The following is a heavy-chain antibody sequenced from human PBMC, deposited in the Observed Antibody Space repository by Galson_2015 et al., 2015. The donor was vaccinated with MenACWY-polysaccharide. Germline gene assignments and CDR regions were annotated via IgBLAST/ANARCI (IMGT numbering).Heavy chain of an antibody. J-gene: IGHJ3*02. V-gene: IGHV3-7*01. CDR3: ARDRGYLAFDI. CDR1: GFTFSSYW. Sequence: SLRLSCAASGFTFSSYWMSWVRQAPGKGLEWVANIKEDGSDRYYVDSVKGRFTISRDNAKNSLYLQKNSLRAEDTAVYFCARDRGYLAFDIWGQGTMVTVSS. D-gene: IGHD6-13*01. CDR2: IKEDGSDR.